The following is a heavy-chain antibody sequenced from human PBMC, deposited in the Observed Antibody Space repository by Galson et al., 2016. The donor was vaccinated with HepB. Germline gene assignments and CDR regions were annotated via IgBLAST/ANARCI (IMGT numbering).Heavy chain of an antibody. Sequence: SETLSLTCSVSGDSVNNEAYFWNWIRQPPGKGLEWIGFISFGGTTNYSPSFKSRISISLDTPKDQFSLRLSSVTAADTAIYYCATLSRGADRYFDHWGQGILVTVSA. D-gene: IGHD2-15*01. CDR2: ISFGGTT. J-gene: IGHJ4*02. V-gene: IGHV4-61*08. CDR3: ATLSRGADRYFDH. CDR1: GDSVNNEAYF.